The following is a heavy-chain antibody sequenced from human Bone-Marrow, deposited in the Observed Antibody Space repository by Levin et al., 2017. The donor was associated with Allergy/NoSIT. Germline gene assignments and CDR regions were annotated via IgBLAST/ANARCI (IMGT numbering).Heavy chain of an antibody. V-gene: IGHV4-61*01. CDR3: ARWNYYDSGGRPLDY. CDR1: GVSVSSGNYY. J-gene: IGHJ4*02. D-gene: IGHD3-22*01. CDR2: IYYNGKT. Sequence: SCTVSGVSVSSGNYYWNWIRQPPGKGLEWIGYIYYNGKTDSNPSLKSRVTISVDRSKNQFSLKLTSVTAADTAVYYCARWNYYDSGGRPLDYWGQGTLVTVSS.